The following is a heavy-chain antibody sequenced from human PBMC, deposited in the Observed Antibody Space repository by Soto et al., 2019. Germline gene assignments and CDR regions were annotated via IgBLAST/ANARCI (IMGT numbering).Heavy chain of an antibody. J-gene: IGHJ4*02. CDR2: IIPLFGTT. Sequence: ASVKVSCKASGGTFSSYAISWVRQAPGQELEWMGGIIPLFGTTDYAQKFQGRVTITADESTSTAYMDLSSLTSEDTAIYYCARVYCSGGSCNEFDYWGQGTLVTVSS. CDR1: GGTFSSYA. D-gene: IGHD2-15*01. CDR3: ARVYCSGGSCNEFDY. V-gene: IGHV1-69*13.